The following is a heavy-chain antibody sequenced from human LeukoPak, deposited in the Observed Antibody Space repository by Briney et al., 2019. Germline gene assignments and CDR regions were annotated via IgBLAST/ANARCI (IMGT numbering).Heavy chain of an antibody. CDR2: IYSGGST. CDR3: ATGGGYYGRIDY. J-gene: IGHJ4*02. D-gene: IGHD3-3*01. CDR1: GFNVSSNY. V-gene: IGHV3-53*01. Sequence: GGSLRLSCAASGFNVSSNYMSWVRQAPGKGLEWVSVIYSGGSTYYADSVKGRFTISRDNSKNTLYLQMNSLRAEDTAVYYCATGGGYYGRIDYWGQGTLVTVSS.